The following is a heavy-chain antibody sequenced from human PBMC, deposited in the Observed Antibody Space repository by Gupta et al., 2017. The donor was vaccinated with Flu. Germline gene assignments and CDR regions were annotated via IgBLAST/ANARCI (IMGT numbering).Heavy chain of an antibody. CDR1: GFTFSSYG. Sequence: QVQLVESGGGVVQPGRSLRLSCAASGFTFSSYGMHWVRQAPGKGLEWVAVISYDGSNKYYADSVKGRFTISRDNSKNTLYLQMNSLRAEDTAVYYCARGTYYDDSSGYGWFDPWGQGTLVTVSS. CDR3: ARGTYYDDSSGYGWFDP. CDR2: ISYDGSNK. D-gene: IGHD3-22*01. J-gene: IGHJ5*02. V-gene: IGHV3-30*03.